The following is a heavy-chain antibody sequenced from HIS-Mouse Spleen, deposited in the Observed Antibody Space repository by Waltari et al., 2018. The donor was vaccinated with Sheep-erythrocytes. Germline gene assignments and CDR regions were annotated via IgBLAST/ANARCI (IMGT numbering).Heavy chain of an antibody. CDR2: IYYSGST. J-gene: IGHJ3*02. Sequence: QLQLQESGPGLVKPSETLSLTCTVSGGSISSSSYYWGWIRQPPGKGLEWIGSIYYSGSTYYNPSLKSRVTISVDTSKNQFSLKLSYVTAADTAVYYCARESGAGSYYNVRDAFDIWGQGTMVTVSS. D-gene: IGHD1-26*01. V-gene: IGHV4-39*07. CDR1: GGSISSSSYY. CDR3: ARESGAGSYYNVRDAFDI.